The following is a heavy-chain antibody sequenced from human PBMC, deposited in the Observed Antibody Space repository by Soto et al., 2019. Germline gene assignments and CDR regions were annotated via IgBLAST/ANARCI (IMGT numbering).Heavy chain of an antibody. CDR1: GFTFSSYA. J-gene: IGHJ6*02. CDR2: ISYDGSNK. V-gene: IGHV3-30-3*01. Sequence: PGGSLRLSCAASGFTFSSYAMHWVRQAPGKGLEWVAVISYDGSNKYYADSVKGRFTISRDNSKNTLYLQMNSLRAEDTAVYYCASPHCSGGSCYYYYGMDVWGQGTTVTVCS. D-gene: IGHD2-15*01. CDR3: ASPHCSGGSCYYYYGMDV.